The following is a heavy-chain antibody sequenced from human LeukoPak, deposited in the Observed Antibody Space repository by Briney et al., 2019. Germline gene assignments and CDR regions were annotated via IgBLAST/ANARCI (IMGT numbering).Heavy chain of an antibody. CDR3: ARGRGNVDTAMAPPFYYYYYMDV. CDR1: GYTFTSYD. J-gene: IGHJ6*03. V-gene: IGHV1-8*01. Sequence: ASVKVSCKASGYTFTSYDINWVRQAPGQGLEWMGWMNPNSGNTGYAQKFQGRVTMTRNTSISTAYMELSSLRSEDTAVYYCARGRGNVDTAMAPPFYYYYYMDVWGKGTTVTISS. CDR2: MNPNSGNT. D-gene: IGHD5-18*01.